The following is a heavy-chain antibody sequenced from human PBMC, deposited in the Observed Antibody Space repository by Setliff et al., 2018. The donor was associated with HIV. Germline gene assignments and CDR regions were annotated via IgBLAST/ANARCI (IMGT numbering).Heavy chain of an antibody. V-gene: IGHV4-39*01. Sequence: PSETLSLTCTVSGDRISSTSYYWGWLRQPPGKGLEWIGTIYYTGDTQYNPSFKSRVTISVHASKNQFSLRLISVTAADTAVYYCARMAATRPPRGLDYWGQGALVTVSS. CDR1: GDRISSTSYY. CDR3: ARMAATRPPRGLDY. CDR2: IYYTGDT. J-gene: IGHJ4*02. D-gene: IGHD6-6*01.